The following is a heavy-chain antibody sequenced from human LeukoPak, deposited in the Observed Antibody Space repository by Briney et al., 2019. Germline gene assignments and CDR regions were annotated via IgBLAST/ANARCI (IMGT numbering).Heavy chain of an antibody. D-gene: IGHD3-10*01. CDR1: ASTFSSYS. J-gene: IGHJ6*02. CDR2: ISSSGSYI. CDR3: ARVGRGVYGMDV. V-gene: IGHV3-21*01. Sequence: PGGSLRLSCAASASTFSSYSMNWVRQAPGKGLEWVSSISSSGSYIYYADSVQGRFTISRDNARNSLFLQMNSLRDEDTAVYYCARVGRGVYGMDVWGQGTTVTVSS.